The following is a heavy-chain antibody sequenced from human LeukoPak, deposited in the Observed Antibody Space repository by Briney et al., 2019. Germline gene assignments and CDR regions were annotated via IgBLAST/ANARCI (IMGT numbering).Heavy chain of an antibody. Sequence: GGSLRLSCAASGFSFSGHWMHWARQLPGKGLVWVSRISPTGSTTSYADSVKGRFTVSRDNAKNTLYLQVNNLRTEDTAVYYCARGPSSNWSGLDFWGQGTLLTVSS. CDR1: GFSFSGHW. CDR2: ISPTGSTT. CDR3: ARGPSSNWSGLDF. V-gene: IGHV3-74*01. J-gene: IGHJ4*02. D-gene: IGHD6-13*01.